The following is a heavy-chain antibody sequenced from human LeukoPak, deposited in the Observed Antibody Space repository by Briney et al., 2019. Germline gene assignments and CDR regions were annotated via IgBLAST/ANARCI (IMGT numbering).Heavy chain of an antibody. V-gene: IGHV4-59*01. Sequence: SETLSLTCTVSGGSMSSYYWSWIRQPPGKGLEWIGYIYYSGSTNYNPSLKSRVTISVDTSKNQFSLKLSSVTAADTAVYYCARGYYGSGSYYYWGQGTLVTVSS. J-gene: IGHJ4*02. CDR2: IYYSGST. CDR3: ARGYYGSGSYYY. CDR1: GGSMSSYY. D-gene: IGHD3-10*01.